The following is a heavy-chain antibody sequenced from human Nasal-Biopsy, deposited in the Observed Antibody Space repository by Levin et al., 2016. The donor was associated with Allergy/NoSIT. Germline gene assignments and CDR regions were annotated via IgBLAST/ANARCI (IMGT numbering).Heavy chain of an antibody. Sequence: ASVKVSCKASGYTFVTYYMHWVRQAPGHGLEWMGWSQPKTGDTNYAPSFQGRVTMATSISTGFMQLTSLTSGDTAVYYCATRVRGNGYPTYAFDSWGQGTVVTVSS. D-gene: IGHD3-10*02. J-gene: IGHJ3*02. CDR1: GYTFVTYY. CDR2: SQPKTGDT. V-gene: IGHV1-2*02. CDR3: ATRVRGNGYPTYAFDS.